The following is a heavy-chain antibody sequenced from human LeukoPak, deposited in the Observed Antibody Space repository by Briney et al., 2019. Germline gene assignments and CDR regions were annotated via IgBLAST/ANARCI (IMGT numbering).Heavy chain of an antibody. CDR3: ARDGLWGAATVPTRHAFDI. CDR2: IIPIFGTA. Sequence: SVKVSRKASGGTFSSYAISWVRQAPGQGLEWMGGIIPIFGTANYAQKFQGRVTITTDESTSTAYMELSSLRSEDTAVYYCARDGLWGAATVPTRHAFDIWGQGTMVTVSS. V-gene: IGHV1-69*05. J-gene: IGHJ3*02. CDR1: GGTFSSYA. D-gene: IGHD2-15*01.